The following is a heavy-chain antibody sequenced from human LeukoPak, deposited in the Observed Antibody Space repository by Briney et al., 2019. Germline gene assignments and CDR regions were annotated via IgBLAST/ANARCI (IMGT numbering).Heavy chain of an antibody. CDR2: IRSKAYGGTT. D-gene: IGHD6-19*01. Sequence: GSLRLSCTASGFTFGDYAMSWFRQVPGKGLEWVGFIRSKAYGGTTEYAASVKGRFTISRDDSKSIAYLQMNSLKTEDTAVYYCTRDVVAGLYYYYYYYMDVWGKGTTVTVSS. CDR3: TRDVVAGLYYYYYYYMDV. J-gene: IGHJ6*03. V-gene: IGHV3-49*03. CDR1: GFTFGDYA.